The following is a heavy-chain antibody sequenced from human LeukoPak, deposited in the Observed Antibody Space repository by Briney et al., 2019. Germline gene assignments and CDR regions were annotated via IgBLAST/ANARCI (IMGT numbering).Heavy chain of an antibody. Sequence: GGSLRLSCAASGFDFSIYRMNWVRQAPGKGLEWVSYIHLSGTPTHYAEVVKGRFSISRDNAKNSLYLQMDNLRAEDTAVYYCAREAVKEDFEYWGQGSLVTVSS. CDR2: IHLSGTPT. D-gene: IGHD4-17*01. CDR3: AREAVKEDFEY. CDR1: GFDFSIYR. V-gene: IGHV3-48*04. J-gene: IGHJ4*02.